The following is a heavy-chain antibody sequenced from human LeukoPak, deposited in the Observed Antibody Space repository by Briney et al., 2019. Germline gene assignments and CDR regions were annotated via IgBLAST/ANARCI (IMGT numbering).Heavy chain of an antibody. CDR3: ASDLSRRIVVGTFDC. J-gene: IGHJ4*02. CDR2: ISSSSSYI. V-gene: IGHV3-21*01. Sequence: GGSLRLSCAASGFTFSSYSMNWVRQAPGKGLEWVSPISSSSSYIYYADSVKGRFTISRDNAKNSLYLQMNSLRAEDTAVYYCASDLSRRIVVGTFDCWGQGTLVTVSS. D-gene: IGHD3-22*01. CDR1: GFTFSSYS.